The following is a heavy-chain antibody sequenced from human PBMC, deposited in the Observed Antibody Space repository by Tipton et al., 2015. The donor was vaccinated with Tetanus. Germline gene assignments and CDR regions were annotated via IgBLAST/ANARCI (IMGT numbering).Heavy chain of an antibody. CDR2: INSDGSST. V-gene: IGHV3-74*01. CDR1: EFSFSSYW. Sequence: SLRLSCAASEFSFSSYWMHWVRQVPGRGLVWVSRINSDGSSTDYADSVKGRFTISRDNGKNTLYLQMDSLRAEDTAVYYCASGSALDYWGQGMLVTVSA. J-gene: IGHJ4*02. D-gene: IGHD6-25*01. CDR3: ASGSALDY.